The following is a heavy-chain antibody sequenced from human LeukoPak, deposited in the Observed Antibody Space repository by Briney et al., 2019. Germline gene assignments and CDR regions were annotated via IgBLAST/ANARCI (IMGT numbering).Heavy chain of an antibody. CDR3: ARSDSGYDFIGYYYYGMDV. D-gene: IGHD5-12*01. CDR2: IYYSGST. CDR1: GGSISSYY. Sequence: PSETLSLTCTVPGGSISSYYWSWIRQPPGKGLEWIGYIYYSGSTNYNPSLKSRVTISVDTSKNQFSLKLSSVTAADTAVYYCARSDSGYDFIGYYYYGMDVWGQGTTVTVSS. J-gene: IGHJ6*02. V-gene: IGHV4-59*01.